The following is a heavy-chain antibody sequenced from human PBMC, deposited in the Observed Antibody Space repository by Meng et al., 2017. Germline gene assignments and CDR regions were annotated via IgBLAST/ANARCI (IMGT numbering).Heavy chain of an antibody. D-gene: IGHD3-10*01. Sequence: SVKVSCKASGGTFSSYAISWVRQAPGQGLEWMGGIIPIFGTANYAQKFQGTVTITTDESTSTAYMELSSLRSEDTAVYYCASQTSAYYYGSGSYRHYYYGMDVWGQGTTVTVSS. CDR1: GGTFSSYA. CDR2: IIPIFGTA. J-gene: IGHJ6*02. V-gene: IGHV1-69*05. CDR3: ASQTSAYYYGSGSYRHYYYGMDV.